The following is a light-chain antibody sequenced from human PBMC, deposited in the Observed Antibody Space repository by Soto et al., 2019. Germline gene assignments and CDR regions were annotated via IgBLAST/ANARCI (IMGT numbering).Light chain of an antibody. CDR2: LGS. Sequence: DIVLTQSPLSLPVTPGEPASISCRSSQSLLHSNGYNYLDWYLQKPGQSPQLLIYLGSNRASGVAERFSGSGSGTDFTLKSSRVEAEDVGVYYCMQALQTRTFGQGTKVEIK. CDR3: MQALQTRT. V-gene: IGKV2-28*01. J-gene: IGKJ1*01. CDR1: QSLLHSNGYNY.